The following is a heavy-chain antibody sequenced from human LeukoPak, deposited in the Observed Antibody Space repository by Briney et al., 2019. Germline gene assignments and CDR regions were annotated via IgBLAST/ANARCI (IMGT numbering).Heavy chain of an antibody. V-gene: IGHV3-74*01. Sequence: PGGSLRLSCAASGFTFSNYWMHWVRHAPGKGLVWVSRINGDSSTTAYADSVKGRFTISRDNAKNTAYLQINSLRAEDTAVYYCVRLKGGYWGQGTLVTVSS. CDR2: INGDSSTT. J-gene: IGHJ4*02. CDR1: GFTFSNYW. CDR3: VRLKGGY. D-gene: IGHD1-26*01.